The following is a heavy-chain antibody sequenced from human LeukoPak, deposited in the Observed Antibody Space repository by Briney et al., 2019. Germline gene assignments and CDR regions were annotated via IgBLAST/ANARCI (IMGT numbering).Heavy chain of an antibody. D-gene: IGHD6-19*01. J-gene: IGHJ4*02. CDR1: GGSFSGYY. Sequence: SETLSLTCAVYGGSFSGYYWSWIRQPPGKGLEWIGSIYYSGSTYYNPSLKSRVTISVDTSKNQFSLKLSSVTAADTAVYYCASPAVAGHDYWGQGTLVTVSS. CDR2: IYYSGST. V-gene: IGHV4-34*01. CDR3: ASPAVAGHDY.